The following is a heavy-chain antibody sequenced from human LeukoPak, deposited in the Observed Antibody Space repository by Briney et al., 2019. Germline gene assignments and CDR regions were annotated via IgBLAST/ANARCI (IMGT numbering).Heavy chain of an antibody. CDR3: ARADYSSTWSHDYYYMDV. Sequence: SETLSLTCAVYGGSFSGYYWSWIRQPPGKGLEWIGEINHSGSTNYNPSLKSRVTISVDASKNQFSLKLSSVTAADTAVYYCARADYSSTWSHDYYYMDVWGKGTTVTVSS. CDR2: INHSGST. V-gene: IGHV4-34*01. CDR1: GGSFSGYY. J-gene: IGHJ6*03. D-gene: IGHD6-13*01.